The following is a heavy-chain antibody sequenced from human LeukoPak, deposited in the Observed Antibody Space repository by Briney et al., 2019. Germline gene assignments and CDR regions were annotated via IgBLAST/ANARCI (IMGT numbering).Heavy chain of an antibody. CDR2: INTNTGNP. CDR3: ARAPPRVVVVAATPDY. Sequence: ASVKVSCKASGYTFTGYYMHWVRQAPGQGLEWMGWINTNTGNPTYAQGFTGRFVFSLDTSVSTAYLQISSLKAEDTAVYYCARAPPRVVVVAATPDYWGQGTLVTVSS. D-gene: IGHD2-15*01. J-gene: IGHJ4*02. V-gene: IGHV7-4-1*02. CDR1: GYTFTGYY.